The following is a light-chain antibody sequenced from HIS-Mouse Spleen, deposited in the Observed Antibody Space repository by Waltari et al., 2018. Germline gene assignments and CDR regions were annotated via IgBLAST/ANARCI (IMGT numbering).Light chain of an antibody. CDR1: ALPKKY. V-gene: IGLV3-10*01. J-gene: IGLJ2*01. CDR2: ADS. CDR3: YSTDSSGNHRV. Sequence: SYELTQPPSVSVSPGQTARITCSGDALPKKYAYWYQQKSGQAPVLVIHADSKRTSGIPERFSGSSSGTMATLTISGAQVEDEADYYCYSTDSSGNHRVFGGGTKLTVL.